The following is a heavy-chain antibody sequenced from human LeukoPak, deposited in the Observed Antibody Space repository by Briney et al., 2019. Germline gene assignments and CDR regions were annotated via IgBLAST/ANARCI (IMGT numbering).Heavy chain of an antibody. CDR2: ISYDGSNK. Sequence: GGSLRLSCAASGFTFSSYAMHWVRQAPGKGLEWVAVISYDGSNKYYADSVKGRFTISRDNSKNTLYLQMNSLRSEDTAVYYCARDFHDYSLHYWGQGTLVTVSS. CDR1: GFTFSSYA. D-gene: IGHD4-11*01. J-gene: IGHJ4*02. V-gene: IGHV3-30-3*01. CDR3: ARDFHDYSLHY.